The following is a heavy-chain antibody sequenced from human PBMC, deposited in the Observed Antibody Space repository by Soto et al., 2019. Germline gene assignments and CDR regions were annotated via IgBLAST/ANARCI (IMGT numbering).Heavy chain of an antibody. CDR2: INHSGSA. CDR1: GGSFSGYI. V-gene: IGHV4-34*01. J-gene: IGHJ4*02. Sequence: SETLSLTCDVYGGSFSGYIWTWIRQTPGKGLQWIGQINHSGSANYNPSLKSRVTISVHTSNSQFSLELNSVTAADTAVYYCARGLISGSHYSGGWHYFDSWGQGTQVTVS. CDR3: ARGLISGSHYSGGWHYFDS. D-gene: IGHD1-26*01.